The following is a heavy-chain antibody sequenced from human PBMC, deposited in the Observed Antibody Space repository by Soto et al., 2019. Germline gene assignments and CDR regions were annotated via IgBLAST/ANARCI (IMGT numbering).Heavy chain of an antibody. CDR3: AKTTDGWFSAFEI. CDR2: ISGSGTTA. V-gene: IGHV3-23*01. Sequence: GGSLRLSCAASGFIFSSYAMSWVRQAPGKGLEWVSAISGSGTTAYYADSVKGRFTFSRDNSKKTMYLQMNSLRAEDTAVYYCAKTTDGWFSAFEIWGQGTIVTVSS. J-gene: IGHJ3*02. CDR1: GFIFSSYA. D-gene: IGHD6-19*01.